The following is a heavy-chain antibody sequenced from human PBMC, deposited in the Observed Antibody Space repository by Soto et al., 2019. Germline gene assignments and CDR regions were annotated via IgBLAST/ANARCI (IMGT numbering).Heavy chain of an antibody. Sequence: QVQLVQSGAEVKKPGSSVKVSCKASGGTFSSYAISWVRQAPGQGLEWMGGIIPLVGTANYAQNFQGRVTITADESTSAAYMALSSLRSEDTAVYYCARGRGKYSREEAFEIWGQWTMVTVSS. CDR3: ARGRGKYSREEAFEI. V-gene: IGHV1-69*12. CDR1: GGTFSSYA. CDR2: IIPLVGTA. J-gene: IGHJ3*02. D-gene: IGHD1-26*01.